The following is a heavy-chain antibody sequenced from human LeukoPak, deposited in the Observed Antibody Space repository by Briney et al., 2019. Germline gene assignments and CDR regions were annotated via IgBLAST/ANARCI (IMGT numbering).Heavy chain of an antibody. J-gene: IGHJ5*02. CDR2: ISAYNGNT. D-gene: IGHD2-2*01. V-gene: IGHV1-18*01. Sequence: ASVKVSCKASGYTFSSYSISWVRQAPGQGLEWMGWISAYNGNTNYAQMVQGRVTMTTDTSTSTAYMEVRSLRSDDTAMYYCARDVGDIVTVPAAISVPWGQGTLVTVSS. CDR1: GYTFSSYS. CDR3: ARDVGDIVTVPAAISVP.